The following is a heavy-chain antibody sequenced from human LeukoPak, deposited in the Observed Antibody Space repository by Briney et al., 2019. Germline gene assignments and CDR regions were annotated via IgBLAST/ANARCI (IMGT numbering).Heavy chain of an antibody. J-gene: IGHJ5*02. CDR2: IYYRSKWYS. D-gene: IGHD3-10*01. CDR1: GDSVSGGSAG. Sequence: SQTLSLTCAISGDSVSGGSAGWNWLRQSPSRGLEWLGRIYYRSKWYSDSISVKSRITINPDTSRNQFSLQLNSVTHDDTAVYYCTGGGLVRGSLHWFDPWGQGTLVTVSS. V-gene: IGHV6-1*01. CDR3: TGGGLVRGSLHWFDP.